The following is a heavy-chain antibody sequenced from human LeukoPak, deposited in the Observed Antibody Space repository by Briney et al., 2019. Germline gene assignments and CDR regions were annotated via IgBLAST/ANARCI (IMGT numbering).Heavy chain of an antibody. J-gene: IGHJ5*02. CDR1: GGSISSYY. CDR2: IYYSGST. Sequence: SETLSLTCTVSGGSISSYYWSWIRQPPGKGLEWNGYIYYSGSTNYNPSLKSRVTISVDTSKNQFSLKLSSVTAADTAVYYCARAQPFIWNYLGVNWFDPWGRGTLVTVSS. D-gene: IGHD1-7*01. V-gene: IGHV4-59*01. CDR3: ARAQPFIWNYLGVNWFDP.